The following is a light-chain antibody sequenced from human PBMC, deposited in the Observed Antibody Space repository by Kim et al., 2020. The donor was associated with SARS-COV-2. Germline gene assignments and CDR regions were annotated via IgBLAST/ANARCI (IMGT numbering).Light chain of an antibody. J-gene: IGKJ1*01. CDR3: QHYSSSPAT. CDR2: AAS. CDR1: QSVRSNL. V-gene: IGKV3-20*01. Sequence: SPGERATLSCRASQSVRSNLLAWYQQKPGQAPRLLIYAASSRATGIPDRFSGSGSGTDFTLTITRLEPEDFAVYYCQHYSSSPATFGQGTKVEIK.